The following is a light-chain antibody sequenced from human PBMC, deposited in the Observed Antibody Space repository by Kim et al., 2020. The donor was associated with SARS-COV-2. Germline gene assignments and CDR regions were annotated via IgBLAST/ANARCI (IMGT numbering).Light chain of an antibody. CDR2: NAA. Sequence: LSPGERASLSCRASQSVSSALAWYQQKPGQAPRLLIYNAANRANGIPARFSGSGSGTDFTLTISSLEPEDFAVYYCQQRDTWPLTFGGGTKVDIK. V-gene: IGKV3-11*01. CDR1: QSVSSA. J-gene: IGKJ4*01. CDR3: QQRDTWPLT.